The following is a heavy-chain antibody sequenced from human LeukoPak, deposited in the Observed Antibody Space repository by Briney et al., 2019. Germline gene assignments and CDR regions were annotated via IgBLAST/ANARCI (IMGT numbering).Heavy chain of an antibody. J-gene: IGHJ4*02. CDR3: ARHPAYSTSSLGFDY. V-gene: IGHV5-51*01. D-gene: IGHD6-6*01. Sequence: GESLKISCKGSGYSFTSYWIGWVRQMPGIGLEWMGIIYPGDSDTRYSPSFQGQVTISADKSISTAYLQWSSLKASDTAMYYCARHPAYSTSSLGFDYWGQGTLATVSS. CDR1: GYSFTSYW. CDR2: IYPGDSDT.